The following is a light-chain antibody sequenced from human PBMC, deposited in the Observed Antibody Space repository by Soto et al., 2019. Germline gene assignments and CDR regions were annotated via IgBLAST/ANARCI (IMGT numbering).Light chain of an antibody. CDR1: QNVSSN. J-gene: IGKJ1*01. V-gene: IGKV3-15*01. Sequence: KQSPAALSVSVGERVTVTCRASQNVSSNLAWYQQKPGKAPRLLIYGASTRHSGIPARFSGRGSGTEFILTISSLQSEDFAVYYCQQSDDWPEPFGQVT. CDR2: GAS. CDR3: QQSDDWPEP.